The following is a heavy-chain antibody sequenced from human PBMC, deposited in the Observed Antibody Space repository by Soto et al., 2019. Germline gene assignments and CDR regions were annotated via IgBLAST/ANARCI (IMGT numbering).Heavy chain of an antibody. D-gene: IGHD6-13*01. CDR2: IYWNDDK. Sequence: SGPTLVNPTQTLTLTCTFSGFSLSTSGVGVGWIRQPPGKALEWLALIYWNDDKRYSPSLKSRLTITKDTSKNQVVLTMTNMDPVDTATYYCAHGRGEYSSSWFDYWGPGTLLTVST. J-gene: IGHJ4*02. CDR3: AHGRGEYSSSWFDY. V-gene: IGHV2-5*01. CDR1: GFSLSTSGVG.